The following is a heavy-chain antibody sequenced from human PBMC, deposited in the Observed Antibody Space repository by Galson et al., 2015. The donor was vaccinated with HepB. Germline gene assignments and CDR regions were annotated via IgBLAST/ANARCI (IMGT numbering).Heavy chain of an antibody. CDR1: GYSFTSYW. CDR3: ARHRSGWSDFRVDL. D-gene: IGHD6-19*01. CDR2: IYPGDSYT. V-gene: IGHV5-51*01. Sequence: QSGAEVKKPGESLKISCKGSGYSFTSYWIGWVRQMPGKGLEWMGIIYPGDSYTNYSPSLQGHVTISADRSISTAYLQWSSLKASDTAMYYCARHRSGWSDFRVDLWGQGTLVTVSS. J-gene: IGHJ5*02.